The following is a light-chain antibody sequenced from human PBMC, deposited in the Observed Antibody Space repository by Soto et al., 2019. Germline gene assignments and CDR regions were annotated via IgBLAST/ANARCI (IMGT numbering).Light chain of an antibody. CDR3: NSYTTSSTLV. V-gene: IGLV2-14*03. CDR2: DVS. CDR1: SSDVGTYKY. Sequence: QYALTQPASVSGSPGQSITISCTGTSSDVGTYKYVSWYQQHPGKAPKLMIYDVSNRPSGVSNRFSGSKSGNTASLTISGLQAEDEADYYCNSYTTSSTLVFGTGTKLTVL. J-gene: IGLJ1*01.